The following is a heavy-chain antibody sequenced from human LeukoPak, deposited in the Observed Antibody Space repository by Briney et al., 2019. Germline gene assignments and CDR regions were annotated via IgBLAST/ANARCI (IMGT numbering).Heavy chain of an antibody. Sequence: SQTLSLTCAVSGGSISTGGYSWSWIRQPPGKGLEWIGYIYHSGSTYYNPSLKSRVTISVDRSKNQFSLKLSPVTAADTAVYFCATTSYGSTYAFDIWGQGTMVTVSS. CDR3: ATTSYGSTYAFDI. CDR2: IYHSGST. CDR1: GGSISTGGYS. J-gene: IGHJ3*02. D-gene: IGHD5-18*01. V-gene: IGHV4-30-2*01.